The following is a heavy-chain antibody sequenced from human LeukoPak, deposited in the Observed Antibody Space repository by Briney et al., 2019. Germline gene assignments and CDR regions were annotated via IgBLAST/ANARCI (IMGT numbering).Heavy chain of an antibody. CDR3: ARLPGYCSSTSCYRDYYYYYMDV. V-gene: IGHV4-39*01. CDR2: IYHSGST. J-gene: IGHJ6*03. Sequence: SETLSLTCTVSGGSISSSSYYWGWIRQPPGKGLEWIGIIYHSGSTYYNPSLKSRVTISVDTSKNQFSLKLSSVTAADTAVYYCARLPGYCSSTSCYRDYYYYYMDVWGKGTTVTVSS. D-gene: IGHD2-2*02. CDR1: GGSISSSSYY.